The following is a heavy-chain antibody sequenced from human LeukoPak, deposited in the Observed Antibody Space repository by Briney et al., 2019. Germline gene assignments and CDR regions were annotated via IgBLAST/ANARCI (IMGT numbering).Heavy chain of an antibody. D-gene: IGHD3-3*01. CDR3: ARDLRYYDFWSGPDY. CDR2: IYGGGAT. Sequence: PGGSLRLSCAASGFTVSSNYMSWVRQAPGKGLEWVSVIYGGGATYYADSVKGRFTISRDNSKNTLYLQMNSLRAEDTAVYYCARDLRYYDFWSGPDYWGQGTLVTVSS. V-gene: IGHV3-53*05. CDR1: GFTVSSNY. J-gene: IGHJ4*02.